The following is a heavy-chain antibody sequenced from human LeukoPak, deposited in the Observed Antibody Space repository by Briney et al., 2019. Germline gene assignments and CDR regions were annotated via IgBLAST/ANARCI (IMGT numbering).Heavy chain of an antibody. D-gene: IGHD1-14*01. Sequence: SETLSLTCTVSGGSISSYYWSWIRQTPGMGLEWIGYIYHSGSTKYNPSLRSRVTISVDTSKNQFSLKLSSLTAADTAVYYCARDFPESKGWGLDPWGQGTLVTVSS. CDR3: ARDFPESKGWGLDP. V-gene: IGHV4-59*01. CDR1: GGSISSYY. CDR2: IYHSGST. J-gene: IGHJ5*02.